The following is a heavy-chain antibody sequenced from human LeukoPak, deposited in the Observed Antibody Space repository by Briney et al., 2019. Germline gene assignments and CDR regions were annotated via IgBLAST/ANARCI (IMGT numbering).Heavy chain of an antibody. J-gene: IGHJ4*02. CDR1: GYTFTSNY. V-gene: IGHV1-46*01. CDR3: ARGQLNYFDY. Sequence: ASVKVSCKAFGYTFTSNYMHWVRQAPGQGPEWMGVISPSGGSTTYAQKFQGRVTITRNTSISTAYMELSSLRSEDTAVYYCARGQLNYFDYWGQGTLVTVSS. CDR2: ISPSGGST. D-gene: IGHD5-24*01.